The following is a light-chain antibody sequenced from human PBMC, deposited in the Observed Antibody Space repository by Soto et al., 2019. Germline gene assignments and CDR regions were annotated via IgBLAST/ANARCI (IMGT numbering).Light chain of an antibody. CDR1: SSNIGSNG. CDR2: SNN. Sequence: QSVLTQPPSASGTPGQRVTISCSGSSSNIGSNGVNWYRQLPGTAPTLLIYSNNQRPSGVPDRFSGSKSGTSASLAISGLHSEDEADYYCAAWDDSRNGVFGGGTKVTVL. J-gene: IGLJ2*01. V-gene: IGLV1-44*01. CDR3: AAWDDSRNGV.